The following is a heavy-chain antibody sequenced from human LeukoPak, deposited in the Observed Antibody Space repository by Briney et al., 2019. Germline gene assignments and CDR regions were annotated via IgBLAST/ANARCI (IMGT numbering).Heavy chain of an antibody. D-gene: IGHD2-8*01. CDR2: IYPGDSDT. V-gene: IGHV5-51*01. Sequence: PGESLKISCTGSGYSFTSYWIGWVRQMPGEGLGWMGIIYPGDSDTRYSPSFQGQVTISADKSISTAYLQWSSLKASDTAMYYCARHSRDCTNGVCYPRYFDYWGQGTLVTVSS. CDR1: GYSFTSYW. CDR3: ARHSRDCTNGVCYPRYFDY. J-gene: IGHJ4*02.